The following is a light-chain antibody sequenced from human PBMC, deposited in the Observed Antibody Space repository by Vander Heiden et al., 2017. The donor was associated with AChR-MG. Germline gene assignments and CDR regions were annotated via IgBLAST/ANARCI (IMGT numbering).Light chain of an antibody. V-gene: IGKV3-15*01. CDR1: QTVSSN. CDR2: GAS. J-gene: IGKJ4*01. Sequence: EIVMTQSPATLSVSPGESATLSCRASQTVSSNLAWYQQKPGQAPRLVIYGASTRATDIPARFSGGGSGTEFTLTISSLQSEDFAVYYCQQYNNWPLTFGGGTEVEIK. CDR3: QQYNNWPLT.